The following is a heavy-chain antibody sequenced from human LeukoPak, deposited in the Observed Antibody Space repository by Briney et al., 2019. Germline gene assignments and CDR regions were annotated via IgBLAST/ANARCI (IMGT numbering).Heavy chain of an antibody. D-gene: IGHD6-19*01. V-gene: IGHV3-53*01. CDR2: IYADGST. Sequence: PGRSLRLSCAASGFTLSNYAMHWVRQAPGKRLEWVSVIYADGSTYYADSVKGRFTISRDNSKNTLYLQMNSLRAEDTAVYYCARSGAGWFDYWGQGTLVTVSS. J-gene: IGHJ4*02. CDR1: GFTLSNYA. CDR3: ARSGAGWFDY.